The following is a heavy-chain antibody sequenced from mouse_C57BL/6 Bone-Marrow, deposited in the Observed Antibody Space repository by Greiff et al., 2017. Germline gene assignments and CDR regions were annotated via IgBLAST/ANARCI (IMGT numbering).Heavy chain of an antibody. CDR1: GFTFSSYG. D-gene: IGHD1-1*01. V-gene: IGHV5-6*01. Sequence: EVKLMESGGDLVKPGGSLKLSCAASGFTFSSYGMSWVRQTPDKRLEWVATISSGGSSTYYPDSVKGRFTISRDNAKNTLYLQMSSLKSEDTAMYYCARPYYGSSPFAYWGQGTLVTVSA. J-gene: IGHJ3*01. CDR3: ARPYYGSSPFAY. CDR2: ISSGGSST.